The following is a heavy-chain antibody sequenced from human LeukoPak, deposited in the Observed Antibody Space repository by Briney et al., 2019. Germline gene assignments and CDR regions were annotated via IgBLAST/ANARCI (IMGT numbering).Heavy chain of an antibody. V-gene: IGHV4-34*01. J-gene: IGHJ4*02. CDR2: INHSGST. D-gene: IGHD2-15*01. CDR1: GGSFSGYY. CDR3: AREPGYCSGGSCYWAYFDY. Sequence: SETLSLTCAVYGGSFSGYYWSWIRQPPGKGLEWIGEINHSGSTNYNPSLKSRVTISVDTPKNQFSLKLSSVTAADTAVYYCAREPGYCSGGSCYWAYFDYWGQGTLVTVSS.